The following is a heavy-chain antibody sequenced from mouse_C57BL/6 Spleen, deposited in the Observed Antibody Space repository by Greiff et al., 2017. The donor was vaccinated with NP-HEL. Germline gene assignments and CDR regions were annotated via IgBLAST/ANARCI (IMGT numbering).Heavy chain of an antibody. J-gene: IGHJ4*01. V-gene: IGHV1-82*01. Sequence: VQLQQSGPELVKPGASVKISCKASGYAFSSSWMNWVKQRPGKGLEWIGRIYPGDGDTNYNGKFKGKATLTADKSSSTAYMQLSSLTSEDSAVYFCARAITVPGNAMDYWGHGTSVTVSS. D-gene: IGHD1-1*01. CDR2: IYPGDGDT. CDR3: ARAITVPGNAMDY. CDR1: GYAFSSSW.